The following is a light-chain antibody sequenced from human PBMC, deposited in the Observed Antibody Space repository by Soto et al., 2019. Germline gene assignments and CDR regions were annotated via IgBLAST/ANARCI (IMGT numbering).Light chain of an antibody. J-gene: IGLJ3*02. Sequence: QSVLTQPPSVSGAPGQRVTISCTGSSSNIGAGYDVHWYQQLPGTAPKLLISGNSNRPSGVPDRFSGSKSGTSASLAITGLQAEDEADYYCQSYDSSLSGWVFGGGTKLTVL. CDR1: SSNIGAGYD. CDR2: GNS. V-gene: IGLV1-40*01. CDR3: QSYDSSLSGWV.